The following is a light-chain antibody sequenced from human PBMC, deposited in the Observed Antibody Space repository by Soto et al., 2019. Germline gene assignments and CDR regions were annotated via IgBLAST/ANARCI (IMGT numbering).Light chain of an antibody. CDR1: QSISSY. CDR3: QQSYSTLYP. Sequence: DIQMTQSPSSLSASVGDRVTITCRASQSISSYLNWYQQKPGKAPKLLIYAASSLQSGVPSRFSGSGSGTDFNLTISSLQPEDFATYYCQQSYSTLYPFGQGTKLELK. CDR2: AAS. J-gene: IGKJ2*01. V-gene: IGKV1-39*01.